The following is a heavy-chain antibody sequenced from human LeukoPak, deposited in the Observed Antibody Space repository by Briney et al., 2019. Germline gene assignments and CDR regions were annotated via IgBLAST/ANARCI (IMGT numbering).Heavy chain of an antibody. CDR1: GGSISSYY. Sequence: SETLSLTCTVSGGSISSYYWSWIRQPPGKGLEWIGYIYYSGSTNYNPSLKSRVTISVDTSKNQFSLKLSSVTAADTAVYYCARGKGYSSSWYWFYWGQGTLVTVSS. CDR3: ARGKGYSSSWYWFY. D-gene: IGHD6-13*01. J-gene: IGHJ4*02. V-gene: IGHV4-59*12. CDR2: IYYSGST.